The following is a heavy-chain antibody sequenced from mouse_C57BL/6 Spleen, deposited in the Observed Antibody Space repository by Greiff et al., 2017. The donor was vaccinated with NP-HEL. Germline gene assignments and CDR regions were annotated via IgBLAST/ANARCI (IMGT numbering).Heavy chain of an antibody. Sequence: EVKLVESGGDLVKPGGSLKLSCAASGFTFSSYGMSWVRQTPDKRLEWVATISSGSSYTYYPDSVKGRFTISRDNAKNTLYLQMSSLKSEDTAMYYCARPGTYYFDYWGQGTTLTVSS. CDR2: ISSGSSYT. D-gene: IGHD4-1*01. V-gene: IGHV5-6*02. CDR3: ARPGTYYFDY. CDR1: GFTFSSYG. J-gene: IGHJ2*01.